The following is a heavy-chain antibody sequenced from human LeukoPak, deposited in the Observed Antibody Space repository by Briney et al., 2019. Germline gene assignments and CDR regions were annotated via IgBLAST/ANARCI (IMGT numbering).Heavy chain of an antibody. V-gene: IGHV7-4-1*02. Sequence: ASVNVSCKASGYTFTSYAMNWVRQAPGQGLEWMGWINTNTGNPTYAQGFTGRFVFSLDTSVSTAYLQISSLKAEDTAVYYCARDVLRYFDWLPYYYYGMDVWGQGTTVTVSS. J-gene: IGHJ6*02. CDR3: ARDVLRYFDWLPYYYYGMDV. D-gene: IGHD3-9*01. CDR1: GYTFTSYA. CDR2: INTNTGNP.